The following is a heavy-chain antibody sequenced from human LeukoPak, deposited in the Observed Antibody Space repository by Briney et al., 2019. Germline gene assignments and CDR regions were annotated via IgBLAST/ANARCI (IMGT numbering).Heavy chain of an antibody. CDR2: TVGEIDGGTT. CDR1: GFTFNYAW. J-gene: IGHJ6*02. V-gene: IGHV3-15*04. D-gene: IGHD1-7*01. CDR3: TTDEDWNYARKDV. Sequence: PGGSLRLSCAASGFTFNYAWMGWVRQVPGKGLEWVGQTVGEIDGGTTDYATPVKGRFTISRDDSKSTLYLQMNSLKIEDTAVYYCTTDEDWNYARKDVWGQGATVIVSS.